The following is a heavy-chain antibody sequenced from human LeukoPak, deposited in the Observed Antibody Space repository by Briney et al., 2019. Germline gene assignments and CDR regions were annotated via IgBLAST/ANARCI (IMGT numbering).Heavy chain of an antibody. J-gene: IGHJ6*03. CDR2: ISGSGGST. D-gene: IGHD3-3*01. CDR3: AKSPRVVNSYYYYYYMDL. Sequence: PGGSLRLSCAASGFTFSSYAMSWVWQAPGKGREWVSAISGSGGSTYYADSVKGRFTISRDNSKNTLYLQMTSLRAEDTAVYYCAKSPRVVNSYYYYYYMDLWGKGTTVTVSS. V-gene: IGHV3-23*01. CDR1: GFTFSSYA.